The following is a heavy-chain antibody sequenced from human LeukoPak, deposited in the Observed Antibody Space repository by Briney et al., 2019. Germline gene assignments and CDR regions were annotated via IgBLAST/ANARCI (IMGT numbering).Heavy chain of an antibody. CDR3: ARLYGSGSYPFDY. CDR1: GGSITRGSYY. Sequence: SQTLSLTCTVSGGSITRGSYYWSWIRQPAGKGLEWIGRIYTGGSTDYKPSLKSRVTISVDTSNNQFSLKLSSVTTADTAVYYCARLYGSGSYPFDYWGQGVLVTVSS. V-gene: IGHV4-61*02. J-gene: IGHJ4*02. CDR2: IYTGGST. D-gene: IGHD3-10*01.